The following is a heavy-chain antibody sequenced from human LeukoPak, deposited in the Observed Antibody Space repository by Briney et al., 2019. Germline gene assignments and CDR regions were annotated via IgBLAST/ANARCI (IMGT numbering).Heavy chain of an antibody. CDR2: ISAYNGNT. D-gene: IGHD1-7*01. V-gene: IGHV1-18*01. CDR1: GYTLTSYG. Sequence: ASGTVSCKASGYTLTSYGISWVRLAPGQGLEWMGWISAYNGNTNYAQKLQGRVTITTDTSTSTAYMELRSLRSDDTAVYYCARVTGVWNYEAAFDIWGQGTMVTVSS. CDR3: ARVTGVWNYEAAFDI. J-gene: IGHJ3*02.